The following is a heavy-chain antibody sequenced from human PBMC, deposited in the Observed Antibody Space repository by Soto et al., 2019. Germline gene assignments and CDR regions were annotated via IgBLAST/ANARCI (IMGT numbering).Heavy chain of an antibody. J-gene: IGHJ5*02. D-gene: IGHD2-2*01. V-gene: IGHV4-59*01. Sequence: SETLSLTCTVSGDSISNSYWTWIRQPPGKGLEWIGYMHYSGNSDYNPSLKSRVTIAEDTSKNQVSLKLSSVTAADTAVYYCARMADLAVLPVPSNWFDHWGQGTLVTVSS. CDR1: GDSISNSY. CDR2: MHYSGNS. CDR3: ARMADLAVLPVPSNWFDH.